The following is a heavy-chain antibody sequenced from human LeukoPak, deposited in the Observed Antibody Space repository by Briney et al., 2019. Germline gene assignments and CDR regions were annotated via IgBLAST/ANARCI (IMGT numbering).Heavy chain of an antibody. V-gene: IGHV1-2*02. CDR3: ARGHFITMIVVGGSGDV. CDR2: INPNSGGT. CDR1: GYTFTGYY. D-gene: IGHD3-22*01. J-gene: IGHJ6*04. Sequence: GASVKVSCKASGYTFTGYYMHWVRQAPGQGLEWMGWINPNSGGTNYAQKFQGRVTMTRDTSISTAYMELSRLRSDDTAVYYCARGHFITMIVVGGSGDVWGKGTTVTVSS.